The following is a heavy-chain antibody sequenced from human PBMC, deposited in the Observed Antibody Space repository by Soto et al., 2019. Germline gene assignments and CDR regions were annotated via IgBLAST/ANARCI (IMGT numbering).Heavy chain of an antibody. J-gene: IGHJ6*02. V-gene: IGHV4-39*01. D-gene: IGHD1-1*01. CDR1: GDSISRSPYY. CDR3: ARTMRLVASTRPYNYFGLDV. Sequence: SETLSLTCTVSGDSISRSPYYWGWIRQPPGKGLDWIGSIYYTGITYYNPSFESRITISADSSKNQFSLRLTSVNAADTAVYYCARTMRLVASTRPYNYFGLDVWGQGTPVTVSS. CDR2: IYYTGIT.